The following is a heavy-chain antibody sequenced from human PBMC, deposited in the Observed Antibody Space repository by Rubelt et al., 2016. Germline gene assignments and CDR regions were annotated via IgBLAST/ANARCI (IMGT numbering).Heavy chain of an antibody. D-gene: IGHD3-22*01. Sequence: QVQLVQSGAEVKKPGASVKVSCKASGYTFTSYYMHWVRQAPGQGLEWMGWINAGNGNTKYSQKFQGRCTITRDTSASTAYMELSSLRSEDTAVYYCARDGPYYDSSGSAYYYYGMDVWGQGTTVTVSS. CDR1: GYTFTSYY. CDR2: INAGNGNT. CDR3: ARDGPYYDSSGSAYYYYGMDV. J-gene: IGHJ6*02. V-gene: IGHV1-3*01.